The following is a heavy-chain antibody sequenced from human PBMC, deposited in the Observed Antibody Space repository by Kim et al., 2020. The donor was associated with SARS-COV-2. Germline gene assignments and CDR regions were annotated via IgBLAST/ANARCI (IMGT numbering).Heavy chain of an antibody. CDR2: ISSSSSYT. CDR3: ARDHSTYYYESSGYYRALPPEFHYYGRDV. D-gene: IGHD3-22*01. V-gene: IGHV3-11*05. CDR1: GFTFSDYY. J-gene: IGHJ6*02. Sequence: GGSLRLSCAASGFTFSDYYMSWIRQAPGKGLEWVSYISSSSSYTNYADSVKGRFTISRDNAKNSLYLQMNSLRAEDTAVYYCARDHSTYYYESSGYYRALPPEFHYYGRDVWGQGTTDTVSS.